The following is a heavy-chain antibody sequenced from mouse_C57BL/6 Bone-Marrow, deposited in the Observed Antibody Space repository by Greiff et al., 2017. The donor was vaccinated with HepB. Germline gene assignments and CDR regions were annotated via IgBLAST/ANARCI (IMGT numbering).Heavy chain of an antibody. J-gene: IGHJ3*01. CDR1: GFSFNTYA. CDR2: IRSKSNNYAT. D-gene: IGHD2-3*01. Sequence: EVMLVESGGGLVQPKGSLKLSCAASGFSFNTYAMNWVRQAPGKGLEWVARIRSKSNNYATYYADSVKDRFTISRDDSESMLYLQMNNLKTEDTAMYYCVRPEGYYEAYWGQGTLVTVSA. V-gene: IGHV10-1*01. CDR3: VRPEGYYEAY.